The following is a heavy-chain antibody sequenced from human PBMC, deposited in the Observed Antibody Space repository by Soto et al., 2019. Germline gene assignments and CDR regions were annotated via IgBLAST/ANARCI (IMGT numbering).Heavy chain of an antibody. CDR3: ASCSGWYDLPNWFDP. CDR2: IIPLFGTA. CDR1: GGTFSSYA. V-gene: IGHV1-69*01. J-gene: IGHJ5*02. D-gene: IGHD6-19*01. Sequence: QVQLVQSGAEVKKPGSSVKVSCKASGGTFSSYAISWVRQAPGQGLEWMGGIIPLFGTANHAQKFQGRVTITADESTSTAYMELSSLRSEDTAVYYCASCSGWYDLPNWFDPWGQGTLVTVSS.